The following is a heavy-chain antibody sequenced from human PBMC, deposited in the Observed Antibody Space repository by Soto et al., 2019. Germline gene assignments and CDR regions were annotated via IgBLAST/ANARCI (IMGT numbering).Heavy chain of an antibody. CDR1: GGSISSGGYY. J-gene: IGHJ3*02. CDR2: IYYSGST. V-gene: IGHV4-31*03. D-gene: IGHD4-17*01. Sequence: SETLSLTCTVSGGSISSGGYYWSWIRQHPGKGLEWIGYIYYSGSTYYNPSLKSRVTISVDTSKNQFSLKLSSVTAADTAVYYCARLAPMTTVTTGDAFDIWGQGTTVIVSS. CDR3: ARLAPMTTVTTGDAFDI.